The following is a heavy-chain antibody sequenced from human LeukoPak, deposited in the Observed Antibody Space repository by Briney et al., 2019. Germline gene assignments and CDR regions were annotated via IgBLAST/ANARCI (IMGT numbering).Heavy chain of an antibody. CDR2: LSDSGGST. CDR1: GFTFNTYA. D-gene: IGHD2-8*02. Sequence: GRSLRLSCAASGFTFNTYAMSWVRQAPGKGLEGVSALSDSGGSTSYADSVRGRFTISRDNSRNTLYLQMNSLRADDTAVYYCAKVRGRVLGPDFGYYFDYWGQGTVVTVSS. J-gene: IGHJ4*02. V-gene: IGHV3-23*01. CDR3: AKVRGRVLGPDFGYYFDY.